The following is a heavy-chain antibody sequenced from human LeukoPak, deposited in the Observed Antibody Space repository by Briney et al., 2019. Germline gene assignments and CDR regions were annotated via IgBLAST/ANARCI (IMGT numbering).Heavy chain of an antibody. CDR1: GFTVSSNY. V-gene: IGHV3-66*01. Sequence: GGSLRLSCAASGFTVSSNYMSWVRQAPGKGLEWVSVMYSDGRTYYADSVKSRFTISRDNSKNTLYLQMNSLRAEDTAVYYCAKERVSSGMMEGVLHMWGQGTTVSVSS. J-gene: IGHJ3*02. D-gene: IGHD2-8*01. CDR3: AKERVSSGMMEGVLHM. CDR2: MYSDGRT.